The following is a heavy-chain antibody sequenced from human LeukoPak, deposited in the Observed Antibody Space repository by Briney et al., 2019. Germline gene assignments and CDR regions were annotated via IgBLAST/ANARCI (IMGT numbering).Heavy chain of an antibody. J-gene: IGHJ4*02. CDR3: AGMYYDVLTGYSYFDY. CDR1: GGSISNYY. D-gene: IGHD3-9*01. V-gene: IGHV4-59*01. CDR2: ISYGGST. Sequence: PSETLSLTCTVSGGSISNYYWSWIRQTPGKGLEWIGYISYGGSTRYNPSLKSRVSTSLDTSKNQFSLKLSSVTAADTAVYYCAGMYYDVLTGYSYFDYWGQGTLVTVSS.